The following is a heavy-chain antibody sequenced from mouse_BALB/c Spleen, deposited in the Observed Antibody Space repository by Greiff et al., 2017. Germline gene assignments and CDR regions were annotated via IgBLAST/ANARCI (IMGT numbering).Heavy chain of an antibody. Sequence: EVQLQQSGPGLVKPSQSLSLTCTVTGYSITSDYAWNWIRQFPGNKLEWMGYISYSGSTSYNPSLKSRISITRDTSKNQFFLQLNSVTTEDTATYYCARYDIYDGYFDVWGAGTTVTVSS. CDR2: ISYSGST. CDR3: ARYDIYDGYFDV. D-gene: IGHD2-3*01. CDR1: GYSITSDYA. V-gene: IGHV3-2*02. J-gene: IGHJ1*01.